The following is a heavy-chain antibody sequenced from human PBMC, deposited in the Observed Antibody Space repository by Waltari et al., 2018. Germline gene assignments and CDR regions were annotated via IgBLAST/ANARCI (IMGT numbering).Heavy chain of an antibody. CDR1: GFPVSHNW. CDR2: INQDGSEK. CDR3: TRGGDDSSWYWRN. J-gene: IGHJ4*02. Sequence: EVQLVESGGGLVQPGGSLRLSCAAAGFPVSHNWMTWVRQAPGKGLEWVANINQDGSEKYSVESVKGRFTISRDNAKNSLYLQLNSLRADDTAVYYCTRGGDDSSWYWRNWGQGTLVTVSS. V-gene: IGHV3-7*01. D-gene: IGHD6-13*01.